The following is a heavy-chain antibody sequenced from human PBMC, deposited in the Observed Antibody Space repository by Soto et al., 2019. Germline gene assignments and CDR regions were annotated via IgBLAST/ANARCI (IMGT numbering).Heavy chain of an antibody. D-gene: IGHD6-13*01. Sequence: GSLRLSCAASGFTFSSYGMHWVRQAPGKGLEWVAVISYDGSNKYYADSVKGRFTISRDNSKNTLYLQMNSLRAEDTAVYYCAKDWGIAAAGLWYYFDYWGQGTLVTVSS. CDR2: ISYDGSNK. V-gene: IGHV3-30*18. J-gene: IGHJ4*02. CDR1: GFTFSSYG. CDR3: AKDWGIAAAGLWYYFDY.